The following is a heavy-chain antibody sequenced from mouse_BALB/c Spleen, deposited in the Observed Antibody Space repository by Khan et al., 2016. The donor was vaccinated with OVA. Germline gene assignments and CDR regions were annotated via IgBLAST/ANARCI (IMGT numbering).Heavy chain of an antibody. CDR1: GYSITGGYS. J-gene: IGHJ1*01. D-gene: IGHD1-1*01. CDR2: ISYDGSN. V-gene: IGHV3-6*02. Sequence: VQLKESGPGLVKPSQSLSLTCSVTGYSITGGYSWSWIRQFPGNKLEWMGYISYDGSNNYNPSLKNRISITRDTSTNQFFLKLNSVTTEDTATYYCARGGVVVPYWYFDVWGAGTTVTVSS. CDR3: ARGGVVVPYWYFDV.